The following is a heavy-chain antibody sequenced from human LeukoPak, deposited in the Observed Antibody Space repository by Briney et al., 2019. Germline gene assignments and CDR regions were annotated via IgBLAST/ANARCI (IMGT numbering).Heavy chain of an antibody. CDR2: IMYDGSNK. V-gene: IGHV3-30*02. D-gene: IGHD2/OR15-2a*01. CDR3: KKLTENYLDY. CDR1: GLSFRSYG. J-gene: IGHJ4*02. Sequence: TGGSLRLSCAVSGLSFRSYGMHWVRQAPGKGLEWFGFIMYDGSNKYYADSVKGRFTISRDNSKNTLYLQMNSLRPEITAVYYCKKLTENYLDYWGQGTLVTVSS.